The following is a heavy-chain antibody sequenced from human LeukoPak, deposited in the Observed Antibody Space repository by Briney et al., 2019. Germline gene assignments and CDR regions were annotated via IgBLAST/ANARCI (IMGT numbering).Heavy chain of an antibody. CDR1: GFTFSDFA. V-gene: IGHV3-30*04. J-gene: IGHJ5*02. D-gene: IGHD6-19*01. CDR3: ARECNSSGSLVDLDH. CDR2: ISGAGSVA. Sequence: PGGSVRLSCVASGFTFSDFAIQWVRQAPGKGLDWVAVISGAGSVANYADSVRGGFTISRDNSRNTVFLQMNSLRPEDTGVYYCARECNSSGSLVDLDHWGQGTRVTVSS.